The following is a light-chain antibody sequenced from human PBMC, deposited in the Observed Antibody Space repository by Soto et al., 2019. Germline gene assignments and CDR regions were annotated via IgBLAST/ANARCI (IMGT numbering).Light chain of an antibody. Sequence: DIPMTQSPSTLSASVGDRVTITCRASQSISSWLAWYQQKPGKAPKLLIYGASSLESGVPSRFSGSGSGTEFTLTISSLQPDDFATYYCQQYNSYSITFGQGTRLEIK. V-gene: IGKV1-5*01. J-gene: IGKJ5*01. CDR1: QSISSW. CDR2: GAS. CDR3: QQYNSYSIT.